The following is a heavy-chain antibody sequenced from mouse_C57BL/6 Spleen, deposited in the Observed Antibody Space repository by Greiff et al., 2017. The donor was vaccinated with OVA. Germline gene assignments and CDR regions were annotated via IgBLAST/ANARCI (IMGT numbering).Heavy chain of an antibody. J-gene: IGHJ4*01. Sequence: VQLQQSGTELVKPGASVKLSCKASGYTFTSYWMHWVKQRPGQGLEWIGNINPSNGGTNYNEKFKSKATLTVDKSSSTAYMQLSSLTSEDSAVYYCARSGYYYGSSYAMDYWGQGTSVTVYS. CDR2: INPSNGGT. V-gene: IGHV1-53*01. CDR3: ARSGYYYGSSYAMDY. CDR1: GYTFTSYW. D-gene: IGHD1-1*01.